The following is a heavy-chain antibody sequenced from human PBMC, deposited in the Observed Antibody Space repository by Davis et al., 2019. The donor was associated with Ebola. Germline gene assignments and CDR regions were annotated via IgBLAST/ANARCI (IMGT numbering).Heavy chain of an antibody. D-gene: IGHD6-19*01. CDR2: IWYDGSNK. CDR1: GFTFSSYG. V-gene: IGHV3-30*02. Sequence: PGGSLRLSCAASGFTFSSYGMHWVRQAPGKGLEWVTVIWYDGSNKYYADSVKGRFTISRDNSKSTLLLQMNSLRAEDTAVYYCAKDRGYSSGWFDHNFDYWGQGALVTVSS. J-gene: IGHJ4*02. CDR3: AKDRGYSSGWFDHNFDY.